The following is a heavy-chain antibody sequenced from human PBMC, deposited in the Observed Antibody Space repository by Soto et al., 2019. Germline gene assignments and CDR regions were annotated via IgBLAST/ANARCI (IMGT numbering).Heavy chain of an antibody. J-gene: IGHJ6*03. CDR3: ARDRGRYCSGGSCPTFYMDV. CDR1: GFTFDDYG. Sequence: GGSLRLSCAASGFTFDDYGMSWVRQAPGKGLEWVSGINWNGGSTGYADSVKGRFTISRDNAKNSLYLQMNSLRAEDTALYHCARDRGRYCSGGSCPTFYMDVWGKGTTVTVSS. CDR2: INWNGGST. D-gene: IGHD2-15*01. V-gene: IGHV3-20*01.